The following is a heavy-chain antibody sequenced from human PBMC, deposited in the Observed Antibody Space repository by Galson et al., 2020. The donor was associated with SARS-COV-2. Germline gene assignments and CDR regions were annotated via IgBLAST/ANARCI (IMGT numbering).Heavy chain of an antibody. J-gene: IGHJ4*02. Sequence: SETLSLSCTVSGDSINNYYWSWIRQPAGKGLEWIGRIFTSGSTTYNPSLESRVTMSVDASKNQFSLKLASLTAADTAVYYCVKETKYSGFVTNWGQGTLVTVSS. V-gene: IGHV4-4*07. CDR1: GDSINNYY. CDR2: IFTSGST. CDR3: VKETKYSGFVTN. D-gene: IGHD5-12*01.